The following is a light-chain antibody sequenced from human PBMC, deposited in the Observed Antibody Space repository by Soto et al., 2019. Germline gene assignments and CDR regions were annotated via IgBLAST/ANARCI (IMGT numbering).Light chain of an antibody. J-gene: IGLJ2*01. CDR1: NSDIGYYNY. CDR3: SSLTSTTTLVV. CDR2: DVN. Sequence: QSALTQPASVSGSPGQSITISCTGTNSDIGYYNYVSWYQQHPGKAPKLMIYDVNSRPSGVSNRFSGSKSGNTASLTISGLQAEDEADYYCSSLTSTTTLVVFGGWTKLTVL. V-gene: IGLV2-14*01.